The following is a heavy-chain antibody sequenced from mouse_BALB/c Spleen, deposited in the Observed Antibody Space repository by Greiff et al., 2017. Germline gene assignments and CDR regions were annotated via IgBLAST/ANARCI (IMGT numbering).Heavy chain of an antibody. CDR2: IDPENGDT. J-gene: IGHJ2*01. CDR3: NAGGNALDY. V-gene: IGHV14-4*02. D-gene: IGHD1-1*02. CDR1: GFNIKDYY. Sequence: EVKLVESGAELVRSGASVKLSCTASGFNIKDYYMHWVKQRPEQGLEWIGWIDPENGDTEYAPKFQGKATMTADTSSNTAYLQLSSLTSEDTAVYYCNAGGNALDYWGQGTTLTVSS.